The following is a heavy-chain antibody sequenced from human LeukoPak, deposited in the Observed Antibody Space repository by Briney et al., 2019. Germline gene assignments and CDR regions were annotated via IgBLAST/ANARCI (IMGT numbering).Heavy chain of an antibody. CDR3: ARSPLSELPENIDY. J-gene: IGHJ4*02. D-gene: IGHD1-26*01. CDR2: INTNTGNP. V-gene: IGHV7-4-1*02. CDR1: GYTFTSYA. Sequence: GASVKVSCKASGYTFTSYAMNWVRQAPGQGLEWMGWINTNTGNPTYAQGFTGRFVFSLDTSVSTAYLQISSLKAEDTAVYYCARSPLSELPENIDYWGQGTLVTVSS.